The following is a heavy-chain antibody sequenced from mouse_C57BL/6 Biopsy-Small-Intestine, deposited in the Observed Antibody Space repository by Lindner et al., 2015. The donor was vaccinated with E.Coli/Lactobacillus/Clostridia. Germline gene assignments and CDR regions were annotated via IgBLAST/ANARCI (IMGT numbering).Heavy chain of an antibody. CDR2: ISRGSSDI. CDR3: ARGENYYGEGYFDY. CDR1: GFTFSDYG. V-gene: IGHV5-17*01. D-gene: IGHD1-2*01. J-gene: IGHJ2*01. Sequence: VQLQEVWGGFVKPGGSLKLSCAASGFTFSDYGMHWVRQAPEKGLEWVTYISRGSSDIYYADSVKGRFTISRDNAKNTLFLQMTSLRSEDTAMYYCARGENYYGEGYFDYWGQGTTLTVSS.